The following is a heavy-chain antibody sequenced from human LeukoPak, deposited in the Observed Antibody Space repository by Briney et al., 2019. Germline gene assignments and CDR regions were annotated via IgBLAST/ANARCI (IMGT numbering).Heavy chain of an antibody. D-gene: IGHD6-13*01. CDR3: ARDMLVAAAGTDY. Sequence: GGSLRLSCAASGITFSSYSMNWVRQAPGKGLEWVSSISSSSSYIYYADSVKGRFTISRDNAKNSLYLQMNSLRAEDTAVYYCARDMLVAAAGTDYWGQGTLVTVSS. J-gene: IGHJ4*02. CDR1: GITFSSYS. CDR2: ISSSSSYI. V-gene: IGHV3-21*01.